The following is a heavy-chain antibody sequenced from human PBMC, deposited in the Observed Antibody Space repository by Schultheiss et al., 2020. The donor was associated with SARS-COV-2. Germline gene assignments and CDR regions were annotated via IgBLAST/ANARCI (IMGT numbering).Heavy chain of an antibody. CDR2: ISYDGSNK. V-gene: IGHV3-30*04. J-gene: IGHJ4*02. Sequence: GESLKISCAASGFTFSSYAMHWVRQAPGKGLEWVAVISYDGSNKYYADSVKGRFTISRDNSKNTLYLQMNSLRAEDTAVYYCARKGLRWHNFDYWGQGTLVTVSS. CDR1: GFTFSSYA. CDR3: ARKGLRWHNFDY. D-gene: IGHD4-23*01.